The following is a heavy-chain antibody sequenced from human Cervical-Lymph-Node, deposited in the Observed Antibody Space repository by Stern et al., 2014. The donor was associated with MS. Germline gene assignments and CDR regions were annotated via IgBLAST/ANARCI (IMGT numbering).Heavy chain of an antibody. D-gene: IGHD3-10*01. CDR3: ARDRGVGGLFDY. Sequence: QVQLQESGPGLVKPTQTLSLTCTVSGDSIYSGTYYWSWIRQSAGKGLEWIGRINVSGSTNSNPYLKRRLTMSIDTSKNQFSLRLSSVTAADTAVYYCARDRGVGGLFDYWGQGTLGIVSS. J-gene: IGHJ4*02. CDR1: GDSIYSGTYY. V-gene: IGHV4-61*02. CDR2: INVSGST.